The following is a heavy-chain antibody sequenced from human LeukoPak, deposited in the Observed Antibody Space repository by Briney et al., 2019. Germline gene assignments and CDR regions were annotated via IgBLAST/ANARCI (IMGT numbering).Heavy chain of an antibody. Sequence: GGSLRLSXAASGFTFSSYSMNWVRQAPGKGLEWVSSISSSSSYIYYADSVKGRFTISRDNAKNSLYLQMNSLRAEDTAVYYCARGFYDSSAFDYWGQGTLVTVSS. V-gene: IGHV3-21*01. J-gene: IGHJ4*02. CDR1: GFTFSSYS. CDR2: ISSSSSYI. D-gene: IGHD3-22*01. CDR3: ARGFYDSSAFDY.